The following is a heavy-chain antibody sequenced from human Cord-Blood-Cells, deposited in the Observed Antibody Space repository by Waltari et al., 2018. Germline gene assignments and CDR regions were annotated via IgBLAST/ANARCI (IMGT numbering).Heavy chain of an antibody. D-gene: IGHD6-13*01. Sequence: EVQLVESGGGLVQPGRSLRLSCAASGFTFDDYAMHWVRQAPGKGLEWVSGISWNSGSIGYADSVKGRFTISRDNAKNSLYLQMNSLRAEDMALYYCAKDISLSLYSSSWYNAFDIWGQGTMVTVSS. CDR3: AKDISLSLYSSSWYNAFDI. V-gene: IGHV3-9*03. CDR2: ISWNSGSI. J-gene: IGHJ3*02. CDR1: GFTFDDYA.